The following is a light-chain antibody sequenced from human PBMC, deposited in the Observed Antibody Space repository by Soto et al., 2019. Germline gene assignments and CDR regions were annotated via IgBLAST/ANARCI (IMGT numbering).Light chain of an antibody. CDR3: QQYNSYSPT. CDR1: QSISSW. V-gene: IGKV1-5*01. J-gene: IGKJ1*01. Sequence: DIQMTQSPSTLSASVVDRVTITCRASQSISSWLAWYQQTPGKAPKLLIYDASSLESGVPSRFSGSGSGTEFTLTISSLQPDDFATYYCQQYNSYSPTFGQGTKLE. CDR2: DAS.